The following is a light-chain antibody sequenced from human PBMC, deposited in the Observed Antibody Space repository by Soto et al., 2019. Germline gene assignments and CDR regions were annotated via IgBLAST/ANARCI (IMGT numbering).Light chain of an antibody. CDR3: CSYAGSNTVV. V-gene: IGLV2-23*02. CDR2: EVT. CDR1: SSDVGSYNL. J-gene: IGLJ1*01. Sequence: QSVLTQPASVSGSPGQSITISCTGTSSDVGSYNLVSWYQQHPGKAPKLMIYEVTKRPSGVSNRFSGSKSGNTASLTISGLQAEDEADYSCCSYAGSNTVVFGTGTKLTVL.